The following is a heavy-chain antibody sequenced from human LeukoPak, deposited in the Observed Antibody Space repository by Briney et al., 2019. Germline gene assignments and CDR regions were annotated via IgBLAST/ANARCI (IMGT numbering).Heavy chain of an antibody. CDR1: GFRFSGFW. CDR3: AREVDRSFGY. CDR2: INQETSEK. D-gene: IGHD2-15*01. J-gene: IGHJ4*02. Sequence: GGSLRLSCAASGFRFSGFWMSWVRQAPGKGPEWVANINQETSEKYYVDSVRGRFTISRDNAKNSLSLQMNSLRVEDTAVYYCAREVDRSFGYWGQGNLVIVPS. V-gene: IGHV3-7*01.